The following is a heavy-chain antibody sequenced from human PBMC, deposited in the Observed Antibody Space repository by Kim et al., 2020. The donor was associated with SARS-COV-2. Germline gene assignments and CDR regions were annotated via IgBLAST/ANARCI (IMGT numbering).Heavy chain of an antibody. CDR3: AKDPHYDFWSGYFFDY. CDR2: ISGSGGST. CDR1: GFTFSSYA. V-gene: IGHV3-23*01. Sequence: GGSLRLSCAASGFTFSSYAMSWVRQAPGKGLEWVSTISGSGGSTYYADSVKGRFTISRDNSKNMLYLQMNSLRAEDTAVYYCAKDPHYDFWSGYFFDYWGQGTLVTVSS. D-gene: IGHD3-3*01. J-gene: IGHJ4*02.